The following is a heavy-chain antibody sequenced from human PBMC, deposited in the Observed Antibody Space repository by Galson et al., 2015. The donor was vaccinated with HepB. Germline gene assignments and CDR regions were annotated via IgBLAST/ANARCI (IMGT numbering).Heavy chain of an antibody. V-gene: IGHV3-74*01. CDR3: ARDRSARHSGYDWGYYYYYGMDV. CDR2: INSAGSST. J-gene: IGHJ6*02. CDR1: GFTFSSHW. Sequence: SLRLSCAASGFTFSSHWMHWVRRAPGKGLVWVSRINSAGSSTNYADSVKGRFTISRDNAKNTLYLQMNSLRAEDTAVYYCARDRSARHSGYDWGYYYYYGMDVWGQGTTVTVSS. D-gene: IGHD5-12*01.